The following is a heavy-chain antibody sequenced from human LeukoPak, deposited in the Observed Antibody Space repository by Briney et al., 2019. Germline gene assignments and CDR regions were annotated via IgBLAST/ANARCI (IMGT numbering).Heavy chain of an antibody. CDR2: INQDGSEK. J-gene: IGHJ6*02. D-gene: IGHD2-8*01. CDR3: ASCTNGVCTLGMDV. V-gene: IGHV3-7*03. CDR1: GFTFSNYW. Sequence: GGSLRLSCGASGFTFSNYWMTWVRQAPGKGLEWVANINQDGSEKYYVDSAKGRFTISRDNAKNSLYLQMNSLRAEDTAVYYCASCTNGVCTLGMDVWGQGITVTVSS.